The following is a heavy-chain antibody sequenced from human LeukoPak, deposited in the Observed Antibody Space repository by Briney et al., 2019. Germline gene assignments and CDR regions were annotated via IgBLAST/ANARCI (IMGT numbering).Heavy chain of an antibody. J-gene: IGHJ3*02. Sequence: PSETLSLTCAVYGGSFSGYYWSWIRQPPGKGLEWIGEINHSGSTNYNPSLKSRVTISVDTSKNQFSLKLSSVTAADTAVYYCARAIGYSYDPEGAFDIWGQGTMVTVSS. CDR1: GGSFSGYY. V-gene: IGHV4-34*01. CDR3: ARAIGYSYDPEGAFDI. CDR2: INHSGST. D-gene: IGHD5-18*01.